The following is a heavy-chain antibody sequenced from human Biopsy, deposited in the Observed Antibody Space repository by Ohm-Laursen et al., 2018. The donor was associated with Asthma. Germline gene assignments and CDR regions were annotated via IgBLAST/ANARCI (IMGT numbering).Heavy chain of an antibody. D-gene: IGHD7-27*01. CDR1: AYTFIGYH. J-gene: IGHJ5*02. Sequence: SVKVSCKASAYTFIGYHLHWVRQAPGEGLEWMGRINPNGGATIYAQKFQGRITMTRDTSISTAYMELSRLTSDDTAVYYCARVQKSPGDRWFDPWGQGTLVTVSS. CDR3: ARVQKSPGDRWFDP. V-gene: IGHV1-2*06. CDR2: INPNGGAT.